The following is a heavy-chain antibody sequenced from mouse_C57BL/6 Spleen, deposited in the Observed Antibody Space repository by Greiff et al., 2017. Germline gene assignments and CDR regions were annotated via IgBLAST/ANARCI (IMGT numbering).Heavy chain of an antibody. Sequence: EVQLQQSGPELVKPGASVKISCKASGYTFTDYYMNWVKQSHGKSLEWIGDINPNNGGTSYNQKFKGKATLTVDKSSSTAYMELRSLTSEDSAVYYCASRAYYSNPFDYWGQGTTLTGSS. D-gene: IGHD2-5*01. CDR3: ASRAYYSNPFDY. CDR2: INPNNGGT. J-gene: IGHJ2*01. CDR1: GYTFTDYY. V-gene: IGHV1-26*01.